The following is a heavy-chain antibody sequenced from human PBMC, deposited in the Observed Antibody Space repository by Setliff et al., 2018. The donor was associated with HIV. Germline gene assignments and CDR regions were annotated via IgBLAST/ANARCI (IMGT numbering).Heavy chain of an antibody. CDR2: IYYSGST. Sequence: SETLSLTCTVSGGSISSSSYYWGWIRQPPGKGLEWIGSIYYSGSTYYNPSLKSRVTISVDTSKNQFSLKLSSVTAADTAVYYCATRSLSAVVVVAASLWYSDLWGRGTLVTVSS. CDR1: GGSISSSSYY. V-gene: IGHV4-39*01. J-gene: IGHJ2*01. CDR3: ATRSLSAVVVVAASLWYSDL. D-gene: IGHD2-15*01.